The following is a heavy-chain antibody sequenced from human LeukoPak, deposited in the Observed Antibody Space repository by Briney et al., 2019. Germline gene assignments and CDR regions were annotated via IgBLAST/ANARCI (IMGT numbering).Heavy chain of an antibody. CDR2: VDPEDGET. V-gene: IGHV1-69-2*01. D-gene: IGHD3-3*01. CDR1: GYTFTDYY. J-gene: IGHJ4*02. Sequence: GASVKVSCKVSGYTFTDYYMHWVQQAPGKGLEWMGLVDPEDGETIYAEKFQGRVTITADTSTDTAYMELSSLRSEDTAVYYCAIDFWSGYYPDWGQGTLVTVSS. CDR3: AIDFWSGYYPD.